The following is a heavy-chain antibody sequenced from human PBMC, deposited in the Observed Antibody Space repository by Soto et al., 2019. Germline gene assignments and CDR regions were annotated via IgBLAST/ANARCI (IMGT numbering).Heavy chain of an antibody. CDR3: ANLPVSDQRQSGSYNYHYMDV. Sequence: ASVKVSCKASGYTFTSYGISWVRQAPGQGLEWMGWISAYNGNTNYAQKLQGRVTMTTDTSTSTAYMELRSLRSDDTAVYYCANLPVSDQRQSGSYNYHYMDVWGKGTTVTVSS. D-gene: IGHD6-25*01. V-gene: IGHV1-18*01. J-gene: IGHJ6*03. CDR2: ISAYNGNT. CDR1: GYTFTSYG.